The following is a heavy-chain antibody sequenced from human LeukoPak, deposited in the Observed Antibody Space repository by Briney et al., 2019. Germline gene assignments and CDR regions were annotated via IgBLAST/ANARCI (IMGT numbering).Heavy chain of an antibody. Sequence: GGSLRLSCAASGFTFSSYAMTWVRQAPGKGLEWVSVISGSGGTTYYADSVKGRFTISRDNSKNTLYLQMNSLRADDTAVYYCAKDRVADGYNYVFDAPPDYWGQGTLVTVSS. CDR1: GFTFSSYA. CDR3: AKDRVADGYNYVFDAPPDY. V-gene: IGHV3-23*01. D-gene: IGHD5-24*01. J-gene: IGHJ4*02. CDR2: ISGSGGTT.